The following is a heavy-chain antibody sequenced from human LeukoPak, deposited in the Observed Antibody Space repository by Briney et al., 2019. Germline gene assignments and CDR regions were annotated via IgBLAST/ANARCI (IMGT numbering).Heavy chain of an antibody. J-gene: IGHJ2*01. CDR3: ARLERWRGYFDL. Sequence: SETLSLTCTVSGDSISSYYWSWIRQPPGKGLEWIGYIYYSGSTNYNPSLKSRVTISVDTSKNQFSLKLSSVTAADTAVYYCARLERWRGYFDLWGRGTLVTVSS. D-gene: IGHD5-24*01. CDR1: GDSISSYY. V-gene: IGHV4-59*08. CDR2: IYYSGST.